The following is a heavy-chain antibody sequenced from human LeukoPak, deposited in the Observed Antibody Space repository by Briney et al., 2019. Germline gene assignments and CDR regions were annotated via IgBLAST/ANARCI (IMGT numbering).Heavy chain of an antibody. D-gene: IGHD7-27*01. J-gene: IGHJ4*02. CDR2: IYASGSA. CDR1: GASISRYY. Sequence: SETLSLTCSVSGASISRYYWSWIRQSPWKGLEWIGRIYASGSANYNPSLKSRVTISVDTSKNQFSLKLSSVTAADTAVYYCARHVLTGDPLWRYYFDYWGQGTLVTVSS. CDR3: ARHVLTGDPLWRYYFDY. V-gene: IGHV4-59*08.